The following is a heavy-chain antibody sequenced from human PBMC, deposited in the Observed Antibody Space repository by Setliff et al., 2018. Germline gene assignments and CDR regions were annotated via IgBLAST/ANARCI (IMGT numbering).Heavy chain of an antibody. Sequence: SETLSLTCTVSGGSISSSSYYWGWIRQPPGKGLEWIGEIYHSGSTNYNPSLKSRVTISVDTSKNQFSLKVTSVTAADTAVYYCARARSIAAADTFDYWGQGTLVTVSS. V-gene: IGHV4-39*07. D-gene: IGHD6-13*01. CDR2: IYHSGST. J-gene: IGHJ4*01. CDR3: ARARSIAAADTFDY. CDR1: GGSISSSSYY.